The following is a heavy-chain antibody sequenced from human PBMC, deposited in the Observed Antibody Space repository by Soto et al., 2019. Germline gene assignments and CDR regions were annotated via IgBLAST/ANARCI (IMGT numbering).Heavy chain of an antibody. Sequence: GGSLRLSCEGFGFIFSDFDMNWVRQAPGKGLEWVSYISSSSRTIYYADSVKGRFTISRDNAKNSLFLQMNSLRHEDTALYYCTRAEFYGSGNADCWGQGVLVTVSS. V-gene: IGHV3-48*02. CDR2: ISSSSRTI. D-gene: IGHD3-10*01. CDR1: GFIFSDFD. J-gene: IGHJ4*01. CDR3: TRAEFYGSGNADC.